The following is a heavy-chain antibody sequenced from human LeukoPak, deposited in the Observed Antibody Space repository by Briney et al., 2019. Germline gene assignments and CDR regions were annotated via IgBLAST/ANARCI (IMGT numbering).Heavy chain of an antibody. D-gene: IGHD3-9*01. CDR2: INLNSGDT. CDR1: GYIFTDYY. CDR3: ARSYFDVLTNYYMWLAP. V-gene: IGHV1-2*02. J-gene: IGHJ5*02. Sequence: ASVKVSFKASGYIFTDYYIHWVRQAPGQGLEWMGWINLNSGDTYYTQNFQDRVTMTGDTSIGTAYLELSSLRSDDTAVFYCARSYFDVLTNYYMWLAPWGQGTLVTVSS.